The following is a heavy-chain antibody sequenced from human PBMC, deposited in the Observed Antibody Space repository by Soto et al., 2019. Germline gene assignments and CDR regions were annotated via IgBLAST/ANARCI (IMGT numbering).Heavy chain of an antibody. V-gene: IGHV4-59*08. J-gene: IGHJ6*03. D-gene: IGHD2-2*01. CDR3: ARRGGSTTLLPNKYYYYYYMDV. CDR1: GGSISSYY. Sequence: SETLSLTCTVSGGSISSYYWSWIRQPPGKGLEWIGYIYYSGSTNYNPSLKSRVTISVDTSKNQFSLKLSSVTAADTAVYYCARRGGSTTLLPNKYYYYYYMDVWGKGTTVTVSS. CDR2: IYYSGST.